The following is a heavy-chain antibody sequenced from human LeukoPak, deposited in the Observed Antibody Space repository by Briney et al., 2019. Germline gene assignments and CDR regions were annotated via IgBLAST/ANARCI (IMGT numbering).Heavy chain of an antibody. V-gene: IGHV3-30*03. CDR3: ARAEWYYYGSGSYYNALDY. CDR1: EFTFNNHD. Sequence: SGRSLRLSCAASEFTFNNHDMHWVRQAPGKGLEWVAAISYDGRNKYYADSVKGRFTISRDNAKNSLYLQMNSLRAEDTAVYYCARAEWYYYGSGSYYNALDYWGQGTLVTVSS. J-gene: IGHJ4*02. CDR2: ISYDGRNK. D-gene: IGHD3-10*01.